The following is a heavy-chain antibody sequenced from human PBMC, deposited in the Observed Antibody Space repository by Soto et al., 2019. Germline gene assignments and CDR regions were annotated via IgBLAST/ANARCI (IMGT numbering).Heavy chain of an antibody. Sequence: HPGGSLRLSCAASGVPFSSYALTWVRQAPGKGLEWVSAISGSGDRTYYADSVKGRFTISRDSSKNTLFLQMISLRVEDTAVYYCAKDWATSYCDSPSCYYSNYYYYMDVWGRGTTVTVSS. V-gene: IGHV3-23*01. CDR3: AKDWATSYCDSPSCYYSNYYYYMDV. CDR1: GVPFSSYA. D-gene: IGHD2-2*01. J-gene: IGHJ6*03. CDR2: ISGSGDRT.